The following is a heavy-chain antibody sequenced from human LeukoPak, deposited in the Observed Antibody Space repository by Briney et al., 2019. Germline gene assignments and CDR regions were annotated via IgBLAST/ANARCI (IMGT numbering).Heavy chain of an antibody. CDR1: GGSISPYY. D-gene: IGHD3-10*01. V-gene: IGHV4-59*01. J-gene: IGHJ3*02. CDR3: AKEGAESFPDAFDI. CDR2: ISYSGGT. Sequence: SETLSLTCTVSGGSISPYYWSWFRQPPGKGLEWIGYISYSGGTKNNPSLKSRVTISVDTSKNQFSLKLTSVTAADTAVYYCAKEGAESFPDAFDIWGQGTMITVSS.